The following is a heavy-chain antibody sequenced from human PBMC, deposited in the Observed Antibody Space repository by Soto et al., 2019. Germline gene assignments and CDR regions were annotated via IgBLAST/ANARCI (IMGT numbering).Heavy chain of an antibody. CDR1: GGSISSGGYY. J-gene: IGHJ4*02. CDR2: IYYSGST. Sequence: SSETLSLTCTVSGGSISSGGYYWSWIRQHPGKGLEWIGYIYYSGSTYYNPSLKSRVTISVDTSKNQFSLKLSSVTAADTAVYYCARVVSSGYYVALFDYWGQGTLVTVSS. V-gene: IGHV4-31*03. D-gene: IGHD3-22*01. CDR3: ARVVSSGYYVALFDY.